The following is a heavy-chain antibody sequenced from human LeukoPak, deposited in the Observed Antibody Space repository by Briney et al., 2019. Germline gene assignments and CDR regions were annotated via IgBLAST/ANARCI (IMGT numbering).Heavy chain of an antibody. CDR3: ARAPRGFQWFVEY. CDR1: GFIFSDYA. Sequence: PGGSLRLSCATSGFIFSDYAMTWVRQAPGKGLEWVSDISGDGGKTYSADSVKGRFTISRDSSKNMLYLQMNSLRAEDTAVYYCARAPRGFQWFVEYWGQGTLVTVSS. J-gene: IGHJ4*02. D-gene: IGHD3-22*01. V-gene: IGHV3-23*01. CDR2: ISGDGGKT.